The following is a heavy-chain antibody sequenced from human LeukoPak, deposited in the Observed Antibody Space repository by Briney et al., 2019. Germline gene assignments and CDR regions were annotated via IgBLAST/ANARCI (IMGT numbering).Heavy chain of an antibody. J-gene: IGHJ4*02. CDR2: ISYDGSNK. CDR1: GFTFSSYA. CDR3: AKLDYYDSSGYYIEEIDY. V-gene: IGHV3-30*18. D-gene: IGHD3-22*01. Sequence: GRSLRLSCAASGFTFSSYAMHWVRQAPGKGLEWVAVISYDGSNKYYADSVKGRFTISRDNSKNTLYLQMNSLRAEDTAVYYCAKLDYYDSSGYYIEEIDYWGQGTLVTVSS.